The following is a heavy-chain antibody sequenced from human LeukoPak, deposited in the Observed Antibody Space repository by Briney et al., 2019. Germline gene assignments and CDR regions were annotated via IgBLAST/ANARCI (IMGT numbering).Heavy chain of an antibody. CDR1: GFTFSSYG. D-gene: IGHD3-22*01. Sequence: GRSLRLSCAASGFTFSSYGMHWVRQAPGKGLEWVAVIWYDGSNKYYADSVKGRFTISRDNAKNSLYLQMNSLRAEDTAVYYCARVGDDYYDSSGYYQVLYYFDYWGQGTLVTVSS. J-gene: IGHJ4*02. CDR2: IWYDGSNK. CDR3: ARVGDDYYDSSGYYQVLYYFDY. V-gene: IGHV3-33*01.